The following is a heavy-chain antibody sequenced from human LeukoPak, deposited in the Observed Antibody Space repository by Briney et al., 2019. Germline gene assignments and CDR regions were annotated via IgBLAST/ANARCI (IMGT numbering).Heavy chain of an antibody. J-gene: IGHJ4*02. CDR1: GVFFDDYT. Sequence: PGGSLRLSCAASGVFFDDYTMHWVRHAPGKGLEWVSLISWGGVITYYAASVKGRFTISRDNSKNSLYLQMNSLRTEDTALSYCAKEASGGSYYEWVDYWGQGTLVTVSS. CDR3: AKEASGGSYYEWVDY. D-gene: IGHD1-26*01. V-gene: IGHV3-43*01. CDR2: ISWGGVIT.